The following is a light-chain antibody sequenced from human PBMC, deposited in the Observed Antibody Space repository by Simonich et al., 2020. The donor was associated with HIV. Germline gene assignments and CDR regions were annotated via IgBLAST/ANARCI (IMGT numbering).Light chain of an antibody. J-gene: IGLJ2*01. CDR3: SSYTSSSTWV. CDR1: SSDVGNYNS. CDR2: DVS. Sequence: QSALTQPASVSASPGQSITISCTGTSSDVGNYNSVPWYQQTPGKVPKLMIYDVSKRPSGVSNRFSGSKSGNTASLTISGLQAEDEADYYCSSYTSSSTWVFGGGTKLTVL. V-gene: IGLV2-14*03.